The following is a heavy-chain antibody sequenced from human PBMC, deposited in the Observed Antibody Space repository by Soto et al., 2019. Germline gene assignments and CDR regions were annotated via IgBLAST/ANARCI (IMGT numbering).Heavy chain of an antibody. Sequence: ASVKVSCKASGYTITSYNINWVRQAPGQGLEWMGWMNPNTGDTNYTEKLQGRVAMTTDTSKSTAYMELRSLTSDDTAVYYCARADIVGFDYWGQGTLVTVSS. CDR3: ARADIVGFDY. D-gene: IGHD3-22*01. CDR1: GYTITSYN. J-gene: IGHJ4*02. V-gene: IGHV1-18*01. CDR2: MNPNTGDT.